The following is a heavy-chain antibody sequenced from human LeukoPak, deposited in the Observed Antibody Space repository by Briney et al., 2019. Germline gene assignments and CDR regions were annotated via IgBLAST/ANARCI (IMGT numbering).Heavy chain of an antibody. CDR1: GFTFSSYS. V-gene: IGHV3-21*01. D-gene: IGHD5-18*01. CDR2: ISSSSSYI. Sequence: GGSLRLSCAASGFTFSSYSMNWVRQAPGKGLEWVSSISSSSSYIYYADSVKGRFTISRDNAKNSLYLQMNSLRAEDTAVYYCATSYGDYSYGPVDYWGQGTLVTVSS. CDR3: ATSYGDYSYGPVDY. J-gene: IGHJ4*02.